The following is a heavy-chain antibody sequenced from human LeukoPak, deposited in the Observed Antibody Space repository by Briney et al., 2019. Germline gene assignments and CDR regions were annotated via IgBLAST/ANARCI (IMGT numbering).Heavy chain of an antibody. CDR3: ARDDEEFGGIDY. D-gene: IGHD3-10*01. CDR1: GFTFSSYG. CDR2: IWYDGSNK. J-gene: IGHJ4*02. V-gene: IGHV3-33*01. Sequence: AGGSLRLSCAASGFTFSSYGMHWVRQAPGKGLEWVAVIWYDGSNKYYADSVKGRFTISRDNSKNTLYLQMNSLRAEDTAVYYCARDDEEFGGIDYWGQGTLVTVSS.